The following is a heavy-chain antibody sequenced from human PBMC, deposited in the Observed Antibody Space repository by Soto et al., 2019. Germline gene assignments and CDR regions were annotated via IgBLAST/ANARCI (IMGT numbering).Heavy chain of an antibody. J-gene: IGHJ4*02. V-gene: IGHV3-30-3*01. CDR2: ISYDGSNK. D-gene: IGHD3-22*01. Sequence: QVQLVESGGGVVQPGRSLRLSCAASGFTFSSYAMHWVRQAPGKGLEWVAVISYDGSNKYYADSVKGRFTISRDNSKNTLYLQMNSLRAEDTVVYYCARGWDYYDSSGYYDYWGQGTLVTVSS. CDR3: ARGWDYYDSSGYYDY. CDR1: GFTFSSYA.